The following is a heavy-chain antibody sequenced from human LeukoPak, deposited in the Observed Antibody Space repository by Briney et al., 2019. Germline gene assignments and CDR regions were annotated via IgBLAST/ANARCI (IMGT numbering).Heavy chain of an antibody. V-gene: IGHV3-21*01. J-gene: IGHJ4*02. Sequence: GGSLRLSCAASGFTFSSYSMNWVRQAPGKGLEWVSSISSSSSYIYYADLVKGRFTISRDNAKNSLYLQMNSLRAEDTAVYYCASQTENTYSGSYKYSWGQGTLVTVSS. CDR3: ASQTENTYSGSYKYS. D-gene: IGHD1-26*01. CDR1: GFTFSSYS. CDR2: ISSSSSYI.